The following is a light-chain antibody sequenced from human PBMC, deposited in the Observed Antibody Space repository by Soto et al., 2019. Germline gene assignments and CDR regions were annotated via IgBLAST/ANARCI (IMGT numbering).Light chain of an antibody. V-gene: IGLV2-14*01. CDR3: SSYTTSDTFV. Sequence: QSALTQPASVSGSPGQSITLSCTGTSSDIGTYNYVAWFQQHPDNTPKLLIYDVNNRPLRVSSRFSGSKSGNTASLTISGLRDEDEADYYCSSYTTSDTFVFGTGTKLTVL. J-gene: IGLJ1*01. CDR1: SSDIGTYNY. CDR2: DVN.